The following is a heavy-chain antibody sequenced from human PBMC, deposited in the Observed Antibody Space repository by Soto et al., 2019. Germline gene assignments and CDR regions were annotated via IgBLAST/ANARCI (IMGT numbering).Heavy chain of an antibody. CDR3: ARSGGYSYGGYYYYYGMDV. V-gene: IGHV4-30-2*01. J-gene: IGHJ6*02. CDR2: IYHSGST. D-gene: IGHD5-18*01. CDR1: GGSISSGGYS. Sequence: SETLSLTCAVSGGSISSGGYSWSWIRQPPGKGLEWIGYIYHSGSTYYNPSLKSRVTISVDRSKNQFSLKLSSVTAADTAVYYCARSGGYSYGGYYYYYGMDVWGQGTTVTVSS.